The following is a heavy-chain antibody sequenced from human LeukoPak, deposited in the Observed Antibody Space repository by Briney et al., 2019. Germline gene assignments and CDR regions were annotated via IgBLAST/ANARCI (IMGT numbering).Heavy chain of an antibody. D-gene: IGHD1-26*01. CDR2: ISGSGGST. V-gene: IGHV3-23*01. CDR3: AKASGSYYFDY. J-gene: IGHJ4*02. CDR1: GITFSNYA. Sequence: GGSLRLSCAASGITFSNYAVNWLRQAPGKGLEWVSGISGSGGSTYYADSVKGRFTISRDNSKKTLYLQTNSLRAEDTAVYYCAKASGSYYFDYWGQGTLVTVSS.